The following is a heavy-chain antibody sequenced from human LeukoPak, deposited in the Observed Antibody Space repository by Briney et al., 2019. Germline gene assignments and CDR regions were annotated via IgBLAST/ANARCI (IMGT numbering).Heavy chain of an antibody. V-gene: IGHV1-2*02. CDR1: GYTFTGYY. D-gene: IGHD6-19*01. J-gene: IGHJ4*02. Sequence: ASVKVSCKASGYTFTGYYMHWVRQAPGQGLEWMGWINPNSGGTNYAQKFHGRVTMTRDTSISTAYMELSRLRSDDTAVYYCARDRTRTGYSSGWYHDYWGQGTLVTVPS. CDR3: ARDRTRTGYSSGWYHDY. CDR2: INPNSGGT.